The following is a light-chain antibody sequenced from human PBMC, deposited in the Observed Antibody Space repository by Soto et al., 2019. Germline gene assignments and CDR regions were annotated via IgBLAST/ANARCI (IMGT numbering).Light chain of an antibody. V-gene: IGLV2-14*01. Sequence: SALTQPASVSGSPGQSITISCTRTSSDVGGYNYVSWYQQHPGKAPKLMIYDVSNRPSGVSNRFSGSKSGNTASLTISGLQAEDEADYYCSSYTSSSTVVFGGGTKVTVL. CDR2: DVS. J-gene: IGLJ2*01. CDR3: SSYTSSSTVV. CDR1: SSDVGGYNY.